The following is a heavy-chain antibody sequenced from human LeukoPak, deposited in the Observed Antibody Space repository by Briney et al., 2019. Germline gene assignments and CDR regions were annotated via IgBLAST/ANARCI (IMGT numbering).Heavy chain of an antibody. D-gene: IGHD3-16*02. J-gene: IGHJ4*02. Sequence: ASVKVSCKASGGTFSGYAISWVRQAPGQGLEWMGRIIPIFGTANYAQKFQGRVTITTDESTSTAYMELSSLRSEDTAVYYYAREQGDYVWGSYRNFDYWGQGTLVTVSS. V-gene: IGHV1-69*05. CDR3: AREQGDYVWGSYRNFDY. CDR1: GGTFSGYA. CDR2: IIPIFGTA.